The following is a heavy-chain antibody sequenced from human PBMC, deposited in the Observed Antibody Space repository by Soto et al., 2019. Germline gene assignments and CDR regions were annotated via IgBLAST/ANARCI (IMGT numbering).Heavy chain of an antibody. Sequence: PSETLSLTCAVYGGSFSGYYWSWIRQPPGKGLEWIGEINHSGSTNYNPSLKSRVTISVDTSKNQFSLKLSSVTAADTAVYYCARLYNDDWYFDLWGRGTLVTVSS. CDR2: INHSGST. CDR1: GGSFSGYY. CDR3: ARLYNDDWYFDL. J-gene: IGHJ2*01. D-gene: IGHD1-20*01. V-gene: IGHV4-34*01.